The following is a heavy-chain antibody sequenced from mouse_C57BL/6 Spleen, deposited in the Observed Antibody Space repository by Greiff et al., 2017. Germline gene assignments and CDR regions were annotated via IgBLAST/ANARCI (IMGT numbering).Heavy chain of an antibody. Sequence: VQLQQSGAELVRPGASLKLSCTASGYTFTGYDMNWVRQRPGQGLEWIARICPGSGNTYYPEKVKGKATLTAEKSSSTAYMQLSSLTSEESAVYFCARGDYYGLFDYWGQGTTLTVSS. CDR2: ICPGSGNT. CDR3: ARGDYYGLFDY. CDR1: GYTFTGYD. V-gene: IGHV1-76*01. J-gene: IGHJ2*01. D-gene: IGHD1-2*01.